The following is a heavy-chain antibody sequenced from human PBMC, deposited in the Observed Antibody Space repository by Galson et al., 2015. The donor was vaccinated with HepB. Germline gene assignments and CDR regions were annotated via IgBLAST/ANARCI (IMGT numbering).Heavy chain of an antibody. V-gene: IGHV4-59*03. CDR2: VSYGGST. CDR3: AIWSGYDTGWFDP. J-gene: IGHJ5*02. D-gene: IGHD3-3*01. CDR1: AGSITSYY. Sequence: SETLSLTCTVSAGSITSYYWTWIRQPPGKGLEWIGYVSYGGSTSYNPSLKSRVTISVDTSKNQFSLNLKSVTAADTAVYFCAIWSGYDTGWFDPWGPGTLVTVSP.